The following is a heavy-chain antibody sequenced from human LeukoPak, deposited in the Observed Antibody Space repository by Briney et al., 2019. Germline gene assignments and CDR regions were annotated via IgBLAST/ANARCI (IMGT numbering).Heavy chain of an antibody. CDR2: FSVTGGAT. D-gene: IGHD6-13*01. J-gene: IGHJ4*02. CDR1: GFTFSSCA. V-gene: IGHV3-23*01. CDR3: ARVYMSGTSFDS. Sequence: GGSLRLSCAASGFTFSSCAMSWVRQAPGKGLEWVSGFSVTGGATYYSDSVKGRFTISRDNSKNTLYLQMNSLRAEDTALYYCARVYMSGTSFDSWGQGTLVTVSS.